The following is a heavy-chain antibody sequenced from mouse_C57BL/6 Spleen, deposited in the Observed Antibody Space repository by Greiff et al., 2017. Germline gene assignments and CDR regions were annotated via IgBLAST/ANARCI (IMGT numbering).Heavy chain of an antibody. J-gene: IGHJ1*03. CDR3: ARADYGSSYGYFDV. CDR2: IDPSDSYT. V-gene: IGHV1-50*01. Sequence: VQLQQPGAELVKPGASVKLSCTASGYTFTSYWMQWVKQRPGQGLEWIGEIDPSDSYTNYNQKFKGKGTLTVDTSSSTAYMQLSSLTSEDSAVYYCARADYGSSYGYFDVWGTGTTVTVSS. D-gene: IGHD1-1*01. CDR1: GYTFTSYW.